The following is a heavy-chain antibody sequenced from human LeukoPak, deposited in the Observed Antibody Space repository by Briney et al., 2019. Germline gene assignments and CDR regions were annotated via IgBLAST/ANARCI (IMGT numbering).Heavy chain of an antibody. CDR1: GFTFSIYW. D-gene: IGHD1-26*01. Sequence: GGSLRLSCAASGFTFSIYWMSWVRQAPGKGLEWVANIKQDGSETCSVDSVKGRFTISRDNAQNSLYLQMNSLRAEDTAVYYCARGSSHSPNWFDPWGQGTLVTVSS. V-gene: IGHV3-7*04. CDR3: ARGSSHSPNWFDP. CDR2: IKQDGSET. J-gene: IGHJ5*02.